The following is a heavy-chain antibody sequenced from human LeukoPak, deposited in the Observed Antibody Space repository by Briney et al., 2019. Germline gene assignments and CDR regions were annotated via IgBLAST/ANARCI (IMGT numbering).Heavy chain of an antibody. CDR3: AKSWVTTSVWYFDL. D-gene: IGHD4-17*01. CDR2: ISGSGGST. J-gene: IGHJ2*01. CDR1: GFTFSSYA. V-gene: IGHV3-23*01. Sequence: GGSLRLSCAASGFTFSSYAMSWVRQAPGKGLEWVTAISGSGGSTYYADSVKGRFAISRDNSKNTLYLQMNSLRAEDTAVYYCAKSWVTTSVWYFDLWGRGTLVTVSS.